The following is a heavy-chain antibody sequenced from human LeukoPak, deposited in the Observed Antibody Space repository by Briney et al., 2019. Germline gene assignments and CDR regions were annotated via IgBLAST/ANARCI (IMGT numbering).Heavy chain of an antibody. CDR3: ARRSVTGWFDP. V-gene: IGHV4-59*08. CDR1: GAPINSYS. CDR2: IYYTGST. Sequence: PSETLSLTCTVSGAPINSYSWSWIRQPPGKGLEWIGYIYYTGSTNKNSSLKRRVTLSLDMSKNQFSLKLSPMTAADTAVYYCARRSVTGWFDPWGLGTLVTVSS. J-gene: IGHJ5*02. D-gene: IGHD4-17*01.